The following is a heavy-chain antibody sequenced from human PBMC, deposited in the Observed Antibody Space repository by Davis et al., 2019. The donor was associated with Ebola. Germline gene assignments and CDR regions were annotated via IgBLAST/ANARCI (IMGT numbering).Heavy chain of an antibody. Sequence: GESLKISCAASGFTFSSYWMSWVRQAPGKGLEWISSISSDATSMSYADSVKGRFTISRDNAENSLSLHMNSLRDGDTAVYYCARDRGPCNGDCFFPFYHWGRGILVAVSS. CDR2: ISSDATSM. V-gene: IGHV3-48*02. J-gene: IGHJ4*02. D-gene: IGHD2-21*01. CDR3: ARDRGPCNGDCFFPFYH. CDR1: GFTFSSYW.